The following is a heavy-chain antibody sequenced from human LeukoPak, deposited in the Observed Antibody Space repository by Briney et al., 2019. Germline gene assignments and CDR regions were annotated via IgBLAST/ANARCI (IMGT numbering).Heavy chain of an antibody. CDR2: INHSGST. J-gene: IGHJ6*03. CDR1: GGSFSGYY. V-gene: IGHV4-34*01. Sequence: SESLSLTCAVYGGSFSGYYWSWIRQPPGKGLEWIGEINHSGSTNYNPSLKSRVTISVDTSKNQFSLKLSSVTAADTAVYYCARLAGTPPYYYYYYMDVWGKGTTVTISS. D-gene: IGHD3-10*01. CDR3: ARLAGTPPYYYYYYMDV.